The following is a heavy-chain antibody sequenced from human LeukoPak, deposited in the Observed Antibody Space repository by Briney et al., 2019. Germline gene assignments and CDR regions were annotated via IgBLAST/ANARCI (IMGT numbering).Heavy chain of an antibody. CDR1: GFTFDDYA. V-gene: IGHV3-9*01. D-gene: IGHD4-17*01. Sequence: GRSLRLSCAASGFTFDDYAMHWVRQAPGKGLEWVSGISWNSGGIGYADSVKGRFTISRDNAKNSLYLQMNSLRAEDTALYYCAKTPDYGDDYYFDYWGQGTLVTVSS. J-gene: IGHJ4*02. CDR2: ISWNSGGI. CDR3: AKTPDYGDDYYFDY.